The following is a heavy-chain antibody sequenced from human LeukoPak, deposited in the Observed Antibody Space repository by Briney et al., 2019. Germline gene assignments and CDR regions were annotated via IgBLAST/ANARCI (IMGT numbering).Heavy chain of an antibody. V-gene: IGHV3-23*01. J-gene: IGHJ4*02. CDR3: AKAMVRGVIPRATGFDY. D-gene: IGHD3-10*01. CDR2: ISGSGGST. Sequence: GGSLRLSCAASGFTFSSYAMSWVRQAPGKGLEWVPAISGSGGSTYYADSVKGRFTISRDNSKNTLYLQMNSLRAEDTAVYYCAKAMVRGVIPRATGFDYWGQGTLVTVSS. CDR1: GFTFSSYA.